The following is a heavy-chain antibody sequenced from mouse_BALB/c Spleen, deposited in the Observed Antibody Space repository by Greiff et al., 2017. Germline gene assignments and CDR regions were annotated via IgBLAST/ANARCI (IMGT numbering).Heavy chain of an antibody. D-gene: IGHD2-14*01. J-gene: IGHJ2*01. V-gene: IGHV1-9*01. CDR3: ARRGYYRYGDFGY. CDR2: ILPGSGST. CDR1: GYTFSSYW. Sequence: VKVVESGAELMKPGASVKISCKATGYTFSSYWIEWVKQRPGHGLEWIGEILPGSGSTNYNEKFKGKATFTADTSSNTAYMQLSSLTSEDSAVYYCARRGYYRYGDFGYWGQGTTLTVSS.